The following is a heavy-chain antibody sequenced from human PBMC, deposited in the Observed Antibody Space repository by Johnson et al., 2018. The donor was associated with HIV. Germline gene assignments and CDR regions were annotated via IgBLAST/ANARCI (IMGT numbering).Heavy chain of an antibody. J-gene: IGHJ3*02. V-gene: IGHV3-30*02. CDR2: IRYDGSNK. CDR3: ARVRTGRENAFDI. CDR1: GFSFSTYG. D-gene: IGHD2-8*02. Sequence: VQLVESGGGVVQPGGSLRLSCAASGFSFSTYGMHWVRQAPGKGLKWVSFIRYDGSNKYYADSVKGRFTISRDNSKNTLYLQMNSLRAKDTAVYYCARVRTGRENAFDIWGQGTMVTVSS.